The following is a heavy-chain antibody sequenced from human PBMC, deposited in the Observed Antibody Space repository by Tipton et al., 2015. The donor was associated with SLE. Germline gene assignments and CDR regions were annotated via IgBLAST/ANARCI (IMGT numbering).Heavy chain of an antibody. CDR2: INAGNGNT. J-gene: IGHJ3*02. CDR3: ARDLGAARAFDI. D-gene: IGHD1-26*01. CDR1: GFTFSSYA. Sequence: SCAASGFTFSSYAMHWVRQAPGQRLEWMGWINAGNGNTKYSQKFQGRVTITRDTSTSTAYMELRSLRSDDTAVYYCARDLGAARAFDIWGQGTMVTVPS. V-gene: IGHV1-3*01.